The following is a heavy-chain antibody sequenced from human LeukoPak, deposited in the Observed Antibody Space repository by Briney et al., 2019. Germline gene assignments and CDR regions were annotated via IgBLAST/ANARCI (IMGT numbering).Heavy chain of an antibody. CDR1: GDTVSSKRAA. J-gene: IGHJ3*02. D-gene: IGHD2-8*02. V-gene: IGHV6-1*01. CDR3: ARLRTGTSDVFDI. Sequence: PSQTLSLTCAISGDTVSSKRAAWNWIRQSPLRGLEWLGRTFYRSKWNNDYAVSVKGRITIKPDTSKNQFSLQLNSVTPEDTAVYYCARLRTGTSDVFDIWGQGTMVTVSS. CDR2: TFYRSKWNN.